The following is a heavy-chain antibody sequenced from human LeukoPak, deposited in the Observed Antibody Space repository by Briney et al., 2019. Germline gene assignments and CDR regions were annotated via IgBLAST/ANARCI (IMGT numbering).Heavy chain of an antibody. J-gene: IGHJ4*02. CDR3: ARGEGTILRGVITPFDY. CDR2: MYYSGST. Sequence: SETLSLTCSVSGGSISSYYWSWIRQPPGKGLEWIGYMYYSGSTNYNPSLQSRVTISVDTSKNQFSLRLSSVTAADTAVYYCARGEGTILRGVITPFDYWGQGTLVTVSS. V-gene: IGHV4-59*01. D-gene: IGHD3-10*01. CDR1: GGSISSYY.